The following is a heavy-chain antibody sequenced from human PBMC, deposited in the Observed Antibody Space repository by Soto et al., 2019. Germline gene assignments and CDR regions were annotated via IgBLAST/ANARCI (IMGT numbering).Heavy chain of an antibody. CDR1: GGSISSYY. Sequence: QVQLQESGPGLVRPSETLSLTCTVSGGSISSYYWSWIRQPPGKGLEWIGYIYYSGSTNYNPSLKGRVTLSVDTSKYQFSLKLRSVTAADAAVYYCARRVVAGPYYYYYYMDVWGKGTTVTVSS. CDR3: ARRVVAGPYYYYYYMDV. D-gene: IGHD2-2*01. J-gene: IGHJ6*03. CDR2: IYYSGST. V-gene: IGHV4-59*08.